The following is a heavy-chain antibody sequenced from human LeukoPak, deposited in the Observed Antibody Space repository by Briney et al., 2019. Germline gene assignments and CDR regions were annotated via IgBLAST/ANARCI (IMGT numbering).Heavy chain of an antibody. J-gene: IGHJ4*02. CDR2: ISGSGGST. CDR3: AKDRSCTNDICHGDFDY. D-gene: IGHD2-8*01. V-gene: IGHV3-23*01. Sequence: PGGSPRLSWAASGCTFSSYAVSWVRQAPGKGLEWVSSISGSGGSTYSADSVKGRFTISRDNSKNTLYLQMNSLRAEDTALYYCAKDRSCTNDICHGDFDYWGQRTLVTVSS. CDR1: GCTFSSYA.